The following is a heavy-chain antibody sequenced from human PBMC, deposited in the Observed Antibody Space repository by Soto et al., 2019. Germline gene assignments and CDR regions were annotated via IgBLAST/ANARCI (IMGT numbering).Heavy chain of an antibody. Sequence: SETLSLTCAVYGGSFSGYYWSWIRQPPGKGLEWIGEINHSGSTNYNPSLKSRVTISVDTSKNQFSLKLSSVTAADTAVYYCARGVIIVGTTGNAFDIWGQGIMVTVSS. CDR2: INHSGST. J-gene: IGHJ3*02. CDR3: ARGVIIVGTTGNAFDI. CDR1: GGSFSGYY. D-gene: IGHD1-26*01. V-gene: IGHV4-34*01.